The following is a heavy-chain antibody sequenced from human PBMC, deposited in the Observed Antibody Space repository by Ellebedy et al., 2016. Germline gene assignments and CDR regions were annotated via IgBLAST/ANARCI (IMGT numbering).Heavy chain of an antibody. CDR3: RQGHYADY. CDR1: GLPFRTFF. V-gene: IGHV3-23*01. J-gene: IGHJ4*02. CDR2: ISGDGRTT. Sequence: GESLKISXATSGLPFRTFFMSWVRQTPGKGLEWVSTISGDGRTTYFADSVKGRFSISRDNVKNILFLQMNNLRADDTAVYYCRQGHYADYWGQGTLVTVSS.